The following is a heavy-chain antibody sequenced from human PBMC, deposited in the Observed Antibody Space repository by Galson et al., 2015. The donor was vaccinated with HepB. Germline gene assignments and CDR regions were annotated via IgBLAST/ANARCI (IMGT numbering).Heavy chain of an antibody. J-gene: IGHJ5*02. CDR3: ATDLYDYVWGSYRNWFDP. CDR1: GYTLTELS. V-gene: IGHV1-24*01. Sequence: SVKVSCKVSGYTLTELSMHWARQAPGKGLEWMGGFDPEDGETIYAQKFQGRVTMTEDTSTDTAYMELSSLRSEDTAVYYCATDLYDYVWGSYRNWFDPWGQGTLVTVSS. CDR2: FDPEDGET. D-gene: IGHD3-16*02.